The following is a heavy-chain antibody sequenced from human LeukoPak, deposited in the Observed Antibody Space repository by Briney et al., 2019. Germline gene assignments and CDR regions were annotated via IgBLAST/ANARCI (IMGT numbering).Heavy chain of an antibody. D-gene: IGHD2-15*01. V-gene: IGHV4-4*07. CDR3: ARDLGYCSGGSCHSGFDY. J-gene: IGHJ4*02. CDR1: GGSISSYY. Sequence: PSETLSLTCTVSGGSISSYYWSWIRQPAGKGLEWIGRIYTSGSTNYNPSLKSRVTMSVDTSKNQFSLKLSSVTAADTAVYYCARDLGYCSGGSCHSGFDYWGQGTLVTVSS. CDR2: IYTSGST.